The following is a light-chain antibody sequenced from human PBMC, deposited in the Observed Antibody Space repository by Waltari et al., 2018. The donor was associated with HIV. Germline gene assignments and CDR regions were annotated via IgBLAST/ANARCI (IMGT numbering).Light chain of an antibody. J-gene: IGKJ3*01. CDR1: QSLLHSNGHNY. Sequence: VMTQSPLSLPVTPGEPASISCRSSQSLLHSNGHNYLDWYLKKPGQAPQLLIYVGSNRASGVPDRFSGSGSGTDFTLKISRVEAGDVGIYFCMQAVQTPFTFGPGTTVDV. CDR2: VGS. V-gene: IGKV2-28*01. CDR3: MQAVQTPFT.